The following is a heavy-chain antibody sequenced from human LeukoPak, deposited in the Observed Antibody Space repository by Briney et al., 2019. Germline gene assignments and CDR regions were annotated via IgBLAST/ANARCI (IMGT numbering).Heavy chain of an antibody. J-gene: IGHJ4*02. Sequence: SETLSLTRAVYGGSFSGYYWSWIRQPPGKGMEWIGEINHSGSTNYNPSLKSRVTISVDTSKNQSSLKLSSVTAADTAVYYCARLWRSGGYSYSYFDYWGQGTLVTVSS. CDR3: ARLWRSGGYSYSYFDY. V-gene: IGHV4-34*01. CDR1: GGSFSGYY. CDR2: INHSGST. D-gene: IGHD5-18*01.